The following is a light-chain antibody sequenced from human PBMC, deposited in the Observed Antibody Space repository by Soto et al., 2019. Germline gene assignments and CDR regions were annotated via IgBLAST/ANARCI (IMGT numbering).Light chain of an antibody. J-gene: IGLJ1*01. CDR3: CSYAGTYTSAV. V-gene: IGLV2-11*01. Sequence: QSVLTQPRSVSGSPGQSVTISCTGTSSDVGGYNYLSWYQQHPGRAPNLIIYDVSKRPSGVPDRFSGSKSGNSAPLTISGLQADDEADYYCCSYAGTYTSAVFGTGTKVTVL. CDR1: SSDVGGYNY. CDR2: DVS.